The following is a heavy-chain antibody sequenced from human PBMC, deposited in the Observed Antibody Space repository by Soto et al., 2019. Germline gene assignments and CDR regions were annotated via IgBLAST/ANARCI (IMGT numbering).Heavy chain of an antibody. J-gene: IGHJ5*02. CDR3: ARDNGMAGSFDP. V-gene: IGHV3-48*02. D-gene: IGHD2-8*01. CDR2: ISFSSTTI. Sequence: GGSLRLSCAASGLAFSTYSMNWVRQAPGKGLEWVSCISFSSTTIFYADSVRGRFTISRDNAKNSLYLQRNTLRDEDTAVYYCARDNGMAGSFDPWGQGTLVNVSS. CDR1: GLAFSTYS.